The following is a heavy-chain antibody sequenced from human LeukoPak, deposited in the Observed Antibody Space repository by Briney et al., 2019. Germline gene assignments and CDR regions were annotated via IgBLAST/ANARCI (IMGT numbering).Heavy chain of an antibody. V-gene: IGHV3-74*01. CDR2: INTDGTVT. J-gene: IGHJ5*02. D-gene: IGHD6-19*01. CDR3: ATKQWLAPPPDA. CDR1: GFTFSKYW. Sequence: PVGSLRLSCAASGFTFSKYWMLCVRDAPGKGLESVSRINTDGTVTTYADSVKGRFTVSRDNADNTMFLQMNSVRDEDAAVYYCATKQWLAPPPDAWGQGTPVTVSS.